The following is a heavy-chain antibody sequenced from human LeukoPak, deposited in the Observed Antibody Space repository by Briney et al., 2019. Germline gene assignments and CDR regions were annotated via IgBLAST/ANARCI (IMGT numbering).Heavy chain of an antibody. D-gene: IGHD1-20*01. Sequence: GASVKVSCKPSGYTFTDYYLHWVRQAPGQGLEWMGWINPNSGGTNYAQRFQGRVTMTRDTPISTAYMELSGLRSDDTAVYYCARERITTMDFQHWGQGTLVIVSS. CDR2: INPNSGGT. J-gene: IGHJ1*01. CDR3: ARERITTMDFQH. CDR1: GYTFTDYY. V-gene: IGHV1-2*02.